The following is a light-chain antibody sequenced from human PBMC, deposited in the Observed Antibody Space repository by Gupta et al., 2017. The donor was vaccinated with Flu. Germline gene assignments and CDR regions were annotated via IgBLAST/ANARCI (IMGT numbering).Light chain of an antibody. V-gene: IGLV3-21*01. J-gene: IGLJ2*01. CDR2: DEN. CDR3: QVWDSSSDHPVV. CDR1: NIGKKV. Sequence: GDNIGKKVVHWSQQRQGQAPVLVIFDENVQPSGIPARFSGSNSGDTATLTILRVEAGDEADFYCQVWDSSSDHPVVFGGGTNLAVL.